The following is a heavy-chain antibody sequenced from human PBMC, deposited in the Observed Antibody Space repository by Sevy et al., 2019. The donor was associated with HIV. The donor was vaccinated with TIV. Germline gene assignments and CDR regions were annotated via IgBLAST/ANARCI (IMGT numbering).Heavy chain of an antibody. CDR2: VSYDGSNT. CDR1: GFAFSDYA. J-gene: IGHJ3*02. CDR3: ARFPPQRAFDI. V-gene: IGHV3-30-3*01. Sequence: GGSLRLSCEAFGFAFSDYAMHWVRQVPGKGLEWLAVVSYDGSNTSYADSVKGRFTVSRDNSKNTLYLQMNSLRRDDTTVFYCARFPPQRAFDIWGQGTTVTVSS.